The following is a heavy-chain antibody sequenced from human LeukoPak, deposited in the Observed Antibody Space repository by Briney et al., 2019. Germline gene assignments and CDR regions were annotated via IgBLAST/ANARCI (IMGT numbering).Heavy chain of an antibody. CDR3: ARDQYGPFDP. CDR1: VSISNYC. J-gene: IGHJ5*02. Sequence: GGSLRLSCGASVSISNYCMSWVSQAPGKGVEWVANIKEDGSEKYYVDSVKGRFTISRDNAKNSLYLQMTSLRVEDTAVYYCARDQYGPFDPWGQGTLVTVSS. CDR2: IKEDGSEK. D-gene: IGHD2/OR15-2a*01. V-gene: IGHV3-7*01.